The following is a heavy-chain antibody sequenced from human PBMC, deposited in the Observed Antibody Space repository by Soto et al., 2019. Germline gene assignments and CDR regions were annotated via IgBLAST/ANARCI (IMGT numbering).Heavy chain of an antibody. D-gene: IGHD3-10*01. CDR1: GGTFSTFG. CDR2: IIPFFGTA. V-gene: IGHV1-69*13. Sequence: SVKVSCKASGGTFSTFGISWVRQAPGQGLEWMGGIIPFFGTARYSQKFEDRITITADESTNTVYMDLRSLTSEDTALYYCAKDEGYGSGSFLGYWGQGTLVTVSS. CDR3: AKDEGYGSGSFLGY. J-gene: IGHJ4*02.